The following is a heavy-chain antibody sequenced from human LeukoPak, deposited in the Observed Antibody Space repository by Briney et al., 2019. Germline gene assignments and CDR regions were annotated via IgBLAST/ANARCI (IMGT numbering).Heavy chain of an antibody. CDR3: ASLGGTYFDTGDNP. J-gene: IGHJ5*02. CDR1: GFTFSSYW. D-gene: IGHD3-22*01. V-gene: IGHV3-7*01. CDR2: IKQDGSEK. Sequence: QAGGSLRLSCAGSGFTFSSYWMSWVRQAPGKGLEWVANIKQDGSEKYYVDSVEGRFTISRDNAKNSLYLQINSLRAEDTALYYCASLGGTYFDTGDNPWGQGTLVTVSS.